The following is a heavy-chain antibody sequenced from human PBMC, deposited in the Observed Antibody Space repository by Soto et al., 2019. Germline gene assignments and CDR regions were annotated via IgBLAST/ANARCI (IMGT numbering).Heavy chain of an antibody. V-gene: IGHV1-69*06. Sequence: QVQLVQSGSEMKKPGSSVKVSCKASGDIFNKSAINWVLQAPGQGLEWMGGLIPLFDTETYAQTVHGRVTMTADTSTSTAYMALSSLKSEDTSVYFCAACEPGPTEGYSFDYWGQGPLVTVSS. J-gene: IGHJ4*02. CDR1: GDIFNKSA. D-gene: IGHD2-21*01. CDR2: LIPLFDTE. CDR3: AACEPGPTEGYSFDY.